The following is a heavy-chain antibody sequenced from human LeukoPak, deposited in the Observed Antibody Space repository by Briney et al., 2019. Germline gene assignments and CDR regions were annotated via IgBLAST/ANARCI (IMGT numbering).Heavy chain of an antibody. J-gene: IGHJ6*02. V-gene: IGHV3-53*05. CDR3: ARDEYQLPTVYYYYGMDV. Sequence: GGSLRLSCAASGFTVSSNYMSWVRQAPGKGLEWVSVIYSGGSTYYADSVKGRFTISRDNSKNTLYLQMNSLRAEDTAVYYCARDEYQLPTVYYYYGMDVWGQGTTVTVSS. CDR2: IYSGGST. D-gene: IGHD2-2*01. CDR1: GFTVSSNY.